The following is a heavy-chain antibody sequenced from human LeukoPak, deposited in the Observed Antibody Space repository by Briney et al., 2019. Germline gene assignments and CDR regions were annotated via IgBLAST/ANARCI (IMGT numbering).Heavy chain of an antibody. J-gene: IGHJ4*02. CDR1: GGSISSYY. CDR2: IYYSGST. D-gene: IGHD5-18*01. Sequence: PSQTLSLTCTVSGGSISSYYWSWIRQPPGKGLEWIGYIYYSGSTYYNPSLKSRVTISVDTSKNQFSLKLSSVTAADTAVYYCARVVDTAMVSWGQGTLVTVSS. V-gene: IGHV4-30-4*08. CDR3: ARVVDTAMVS.